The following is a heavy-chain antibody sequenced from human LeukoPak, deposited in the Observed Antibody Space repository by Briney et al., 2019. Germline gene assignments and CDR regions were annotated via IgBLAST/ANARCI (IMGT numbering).Heavy chain of an antibody. Sequence: SETLSLTCTVSGGSINSSSYYWGWIRQPPGKGLEWIGSIFYSGNTYDNPSLKSRVTISVDTSKNQFSLKLSSVTAADTAVYYCARGLGRITMIVVVIGQHYFDYWGQGTLVTVSS. D-gene: IGHD3-22*01. CDR2: IFYSGNT. V-gene: IGHV4-39*07. CDR1: GGSINSSSYY. CDR3: ARGLGRITMIVVVIGQHYFDY. J-gene: IGHJ4*02.